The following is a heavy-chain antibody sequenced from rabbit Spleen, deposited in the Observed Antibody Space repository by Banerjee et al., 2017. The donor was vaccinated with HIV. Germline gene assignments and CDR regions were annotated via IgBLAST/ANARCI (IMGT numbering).Heavy chain of an antibody. CDR3: ARDTSSSFSSYGMDL. V-gene: IGHV1S40*01. J-gene: IGHJ6*01. CDR1: GFSFSNSDY. CDR2: IGGSSSDFT. D-gene: IGHD1-1*01. Sequence: QSLEESGGDLVKPGASLTLTCTASGFSFSNSDYMCWVRQAPGKGLEWISCIGGSSSDFTYSATWAKGRFTCSKTSSTTMTLQMTSLTVADTATYFCARDTSSSFSSYGMDLWGPGTLVTVS.